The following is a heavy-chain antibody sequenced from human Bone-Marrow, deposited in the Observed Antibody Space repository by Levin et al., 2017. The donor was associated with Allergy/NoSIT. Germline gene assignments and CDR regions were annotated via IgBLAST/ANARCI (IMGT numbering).Heavy chain of an antibody. D-gene: IGHD2-21*02. CDR3: ARIKVTDRYWYFDL. Sequence: GGSLRLSCAASGFSFSDYTLNWVRQAPGKGLEWVASISSSTNFIYYADSVKGRFTISRDNAKNSLHLEMNSLRAEDTAVYYCARIKVTDRYWYFDLWGRGTLVTVSS. CDR1: GFSFSDYT. V-gene: IGHV3-21*04. CDR2: ISSSTNFI. J-gene: IGHJ2*01.